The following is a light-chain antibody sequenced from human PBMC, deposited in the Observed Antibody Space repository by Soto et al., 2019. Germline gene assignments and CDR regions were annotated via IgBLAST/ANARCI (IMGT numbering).Light chain of an antibody. Sequence: QSALTQPASVSGSPGQSITISCTGTSSDVGGYNYVSWYQHHPGKAPKPLIYDVSNRPSGVSNRFSGSKSDNTASLTISGPQPEDGADYYCSSYTTSNTRQIVFGTGTKLTVL. J-gene: IGLJ1*01. CDR1: SSDVGGYNY. CDR3: SSYTTSNTRQIV. V-gene: IGLV2-14*03. CDR2: DVS.